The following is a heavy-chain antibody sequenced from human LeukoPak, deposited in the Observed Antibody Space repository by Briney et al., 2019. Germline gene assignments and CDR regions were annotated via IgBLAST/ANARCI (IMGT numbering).Heavy chain of an antibody. CDR2: IYYSGST. Sequence: PSETLSLTCTVPGGSISSSSYYWGWIRQPPGKGLEWIGSIYYSGSTFYNPSLKSRVTISVDTSKNQFSLKLSSVTAADTAVYYCARQVLLWFGELSSGDADYWGQGTLVTVSS. V-gene: IGHV4-39*01. CDR3: ARQVLLWFGELSSGDADY. J-gene: IGHJ4*02. D-gene: IGHD3-10*01. CDR1: GGSISSSSYY.